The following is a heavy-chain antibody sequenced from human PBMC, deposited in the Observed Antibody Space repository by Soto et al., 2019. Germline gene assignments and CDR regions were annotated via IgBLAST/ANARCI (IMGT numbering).Heavy chain of an antibody. D-gene: IGHD2-15*01. J-gene: IGHJ5*02. CDR3: ARLTTHCSGGSCYPNWFDP. V-gene: IGHV1-18*04. Sequence: ASVKVSCKASGYTFTSYGISWVRQAPGQGLEWMGWISAYNGNTNYAQKLQGRVTMTTDTSTSTAYMELRSLRSDDTAVYYCARLTTHCSGGSCYPNWFDPWGQGTLVAVS. CDR1: GYTFTSYG. CDR2: ISAYNGNT.